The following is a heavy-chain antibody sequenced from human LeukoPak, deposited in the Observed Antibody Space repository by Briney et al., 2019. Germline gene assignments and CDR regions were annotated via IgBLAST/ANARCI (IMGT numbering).Heavy chain of an antibody. CDR1: GFTFSSYA. CDR3: AKVDYGDYYFDY. J-gene: IGHJ4*02. D-gene: IGHD4-17*01. CDR2: ISDSGGST. Sequence: GGSLRLSCAASGFTFSSYAMSWVRQAPGKGLEWVSFISDSGGSTYYADSVKGRFTISRGNSKNTLYLQMNSLRAEDTAVYYCAKVDYGDYYFDYWGQGTLVTVSS. V-gene: IGHV3-23*01.